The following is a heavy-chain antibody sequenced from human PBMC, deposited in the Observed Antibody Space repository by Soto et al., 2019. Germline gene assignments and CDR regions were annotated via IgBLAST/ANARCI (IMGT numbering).Heavy chain of an antibody. V-gene: IGHV4-61*08. CDR2: IYYSGST. CDR1: GGSISSGGYY. D-gene: IGHD6-13*01. J-gene: IGHJ5*02. CDR3: AGWDSSSWPKHNWFDP. Sequence: SETLSLTCTVSGGSISSGGYYWNWIRQHPGKGLEWIGYIYYSGSTNYNPSLKSRVTISVDTSKNQFSLKLSSVTAADTAVYYCAGWDSSSWPKHNWFDPWGQGTLVTVSS.